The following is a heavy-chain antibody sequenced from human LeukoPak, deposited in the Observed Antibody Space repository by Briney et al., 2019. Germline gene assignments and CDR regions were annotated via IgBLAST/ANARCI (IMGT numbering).Heavy chain of an antibody. V-gene: IGHV3-64D*06. J-gene: IGHJ3*01. CDR2: ISSNGDNT. CDR3: TRDSALLGVAFDL. Sequence: PGGSLRLSCSASGFPFNTYAIHWVRQAPGKGLEYVAGISSNGDNTDFADSAKGRFTISRDNSKSTLFLQMNSLRAEDTAVHFCTRDSALLGVAFDLWGQGTVVTVSS. D-gene: IGHD2-15*01. CDR1: GFPFNTYA.